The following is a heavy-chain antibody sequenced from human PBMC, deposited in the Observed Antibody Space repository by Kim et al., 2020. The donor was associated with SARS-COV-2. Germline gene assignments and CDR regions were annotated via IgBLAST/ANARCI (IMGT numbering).Heavy chain of an antibody. J-gene: IGHJ4*02. CDR1: GYTFTSYA. Sequence: ASVKVSCKASGYTFTSYAMHWVRQAPGQRLEWMGWINAGNGNTKYSQKFQGRVTITRDTSASTAYMELSSLRSEDTAVYYCARDLTPLYYYDSSGYYGDDYWGQGTLVTVSS. V-gene: IGHV1-3*01. D-gene: IGHD3-22*01. CDR2: INAGNGNT. CDR3: ARDLTPLYYYDSSGYYGDDY.